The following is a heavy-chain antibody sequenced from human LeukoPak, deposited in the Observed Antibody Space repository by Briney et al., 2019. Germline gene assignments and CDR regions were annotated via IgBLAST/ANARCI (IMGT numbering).Heavy chain of an antibody. J-gene: IGHJ5*02. Sequence: SETLSLTCTVSGDSISSGGYYWSRIRQHPGKGLEWIGYIYHSGSTYYNPSLKSRATISVDTSKNQFSLKLTSVFAADTAVYYCARVAIAVAGTGRWFDPWGQGTLVTVSS. V-gene: IGHV4-31*03. CDR1: GDSISSGGYY. CDR3: ARVAIAVAGTGRWFDP. D-gene: IGHD6-13*01. CDR2: IYHSGST.